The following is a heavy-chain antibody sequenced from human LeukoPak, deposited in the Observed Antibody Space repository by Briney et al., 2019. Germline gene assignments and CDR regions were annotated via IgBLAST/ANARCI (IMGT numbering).Heavy chain of an antibody. Sequence: SQTLSLTCAVSGGSISSGGYSWSWIRQPPGKGLEWIGYIYHSGSTYHNPSLKSRVTISVDRSKNQFSLKLSSVTAADTAVYYCARGTSPGAIYYYYGMDVWGQGTTVTVSS. CDR3: ARGTSPGAIYYYYGMDV. J-gene: IGHJ6*02. CDR2: IYHSGST. V-gene: IGHV4-30-2*01. CDR1: GGSISSGGYS. D-gene: IGHD1-7*01.